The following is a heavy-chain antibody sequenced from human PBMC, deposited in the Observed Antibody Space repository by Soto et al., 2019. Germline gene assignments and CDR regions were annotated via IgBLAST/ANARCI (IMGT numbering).Heavy chain of an antibody. CDR2: FDPEDGET. CDR3: ASCPQNCITTSPCCLYFDY. V-gene: IGHV1-24*01. D-gene: IGHD2-2*01. Sequence: ASVKVSCKVSGYTLTELSMHWVRQAPGKGLEWMGGFDPEDGETIYAQKFQGRVTMTEDTSTDTAYMELSSLRSEDTAVYYCASCPQNCITTSPCCLYFDYWGQGTLVTVSS. J-gene: IGHJ4*02. CDR1: GYTLTELS.